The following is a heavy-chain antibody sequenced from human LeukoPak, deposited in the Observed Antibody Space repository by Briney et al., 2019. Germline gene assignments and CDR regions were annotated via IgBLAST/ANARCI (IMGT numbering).Heavy chain of an antibody. CDR3: ARDLGSTIIVGGDAFDL. V-gene: IGHV1-2*02. D-gene: IGHD3-22*01. CDR1: GYTFSDYY. CDR2: MNPNSGGT. Sequence: ASVKVSCKASGYTFSDYYLHWVRQAPGQGLEWMGWMNPNSGGTNYAQKFQGRITMTGDTSTAYLELSRRRSDDTAVYYCARDLGSTIIVGGDAFDLWGQGTMVTVSS. J-gene: IGHJ3*01.